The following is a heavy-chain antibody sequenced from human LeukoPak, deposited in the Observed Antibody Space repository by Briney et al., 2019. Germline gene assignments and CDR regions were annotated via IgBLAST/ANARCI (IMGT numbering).Heavy chain of an antibody. V-gene: IGHV1-69*13. CDR2: IIPILGTA. CDR3: ARDGQQWPWSPLAY. J-gene: IGHJ4*02. Sequence: ASVKVSCKASGGTFSSYAISWVRQAPGQGLEWMGGIIPILGTANYAQKFQGRVTITADESTSTAYMELSSLRSEDTAVYYCARDGQQWPWSPLAYWGQGTLVTVSS. D-gene: IGHD6-19*01. CDR1: GGTFSSYA.